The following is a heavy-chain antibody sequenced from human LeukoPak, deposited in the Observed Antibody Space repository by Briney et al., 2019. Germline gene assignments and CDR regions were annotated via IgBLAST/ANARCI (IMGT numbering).Heavy chain of an antibody. D-gene: IGHD3-16*02. CDR3: ARDAYIWGSYRPTLDY. Sequence: GASVKVSCKASGYTFTSYGISWVRQAPGQGLEWMGWISAYNGNTNYAQKLQGRVTMTTDTSTSTAYMELRRLRSDDTAVYYCARDAYIWGSYRPTLDYWGQGTLVTVSS. CDR1: GYTFTSYG. V-gene: IGHV1-18*01. CDR2: ISAYNGNT. J-gene: IGHJ4*02.